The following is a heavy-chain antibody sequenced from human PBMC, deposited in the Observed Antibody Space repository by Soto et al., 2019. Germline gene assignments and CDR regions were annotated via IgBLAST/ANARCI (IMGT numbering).Heavy chain of an antibody. V-gene: IGHV3-23*01. CDR2: ISGSGGGT. Sequence: EVQLLDSGGGLVQPGGSLRLSCAASGFTFSSYAMSWVRQAPGKGLEWVSSISGSGGGTYYADSVKGRFTISRDNSKNTLSLQMNSLRAEDTAVYYCAKSRGSGSYFNPCDAVDFWGQGTMVTVSS. CDR1: GFTFSSYA. CDR3: AKSRGSGSYFNPCDAVDF. J-gene: IGHJ3*01. D-gene: IGHD3-10*01.